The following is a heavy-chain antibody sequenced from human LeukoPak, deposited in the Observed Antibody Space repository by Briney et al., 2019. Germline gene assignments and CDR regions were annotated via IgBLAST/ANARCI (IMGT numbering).Heavy chain of an antibody. V-gene: IGHV3-23*01. Sequence: GGSLRLSCAASGFTFSRYVMSWVRQAPGKGLEWVSSISSSYGTTYYADSVKGRFTISRDNSKNTVYLQMNSLRGEDTAVYYCAKGIAVAGNSQYFDYWGQGTLVIVSS. J-gene: IGHJ4*02. CDR1: GFTFSRYV. CDR2: ISSSYGTT. CDR3: AKGIAVAGNSQYFDY. D-gene: IGHD6-19*01.